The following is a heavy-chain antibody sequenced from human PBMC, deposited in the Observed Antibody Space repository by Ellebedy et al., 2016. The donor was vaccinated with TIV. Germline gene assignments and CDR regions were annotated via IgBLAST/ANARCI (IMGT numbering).Heavy chain of an antibody. Sequence: GESLKISCAASGFTFSSYGMHWVRQAPGKGLEWVAVIWYDGSNKYYADSVKGRFTISRDNSKNTLYLQMNSLRAEETAVYYCARATSGFDYWGQGALATVSS. V-gene: IGHV3-33*01. J-gene: IGHJ4*02. CDR3: ARATSGFDY. D-gene: IGHD5-24*01. CDR2: IWYDGSNK. CDR1: GFTFSSYG.